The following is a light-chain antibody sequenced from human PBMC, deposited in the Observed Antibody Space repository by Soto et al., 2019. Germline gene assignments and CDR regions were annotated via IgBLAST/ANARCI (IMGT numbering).Light chain of an antibody. J-gene: IGLJ1*01. CDR3: CSYAGSFYV. CDR2: DVR. CDR1: SSDVGGYNY. Sequence: QSALTQPRSVSGSPGQSVTISCTGTSSDVGGYNYVSWYQQHPGKAPKLMIYDVRERPSGVPDRFSGSKSVNTASLTISGLQAEDEADYYCCSYAGSFYVFGTGTKLTVL. V-gene: IGLV2-11*01.